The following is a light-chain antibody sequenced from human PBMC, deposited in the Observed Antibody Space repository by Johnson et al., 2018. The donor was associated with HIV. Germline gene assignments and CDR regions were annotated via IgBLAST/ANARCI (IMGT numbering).Light chain of an antibody. CDR1: SSNIGNNY. CDR2: DNN. Sequence: QSALTQPPSVSAAPGQKVTISCSGSSSNIGNNYVSWYQQLPGTAPKLLIYDNNKRPSGIPDRFSGSKSGTSATLGITGLQTGDEADYYCGTWDSSLSAAPYVFGTGTKVTVL. J-gene: IGLJ1*01. CDR3: GTWDSSLSAAPYV. V-gene: IGLV1-51*01.